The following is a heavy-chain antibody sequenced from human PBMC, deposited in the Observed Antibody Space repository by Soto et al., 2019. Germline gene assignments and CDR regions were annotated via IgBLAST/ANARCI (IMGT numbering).Heavy chain of an antibody. V-gene: IGHV1-69*13. CDR3: ACGIAAAGSSWFDP. Sequence: SLKVSCKASGGTFSSYSISWVRQAPGQGLEWMGGIIPIFGTANYAQKFQGRVTITADESTSTAYMELSSLRSEDTAVYYCACGIAAAGSSWFDPWGQGTLVTVSS. CDR2: IIPIFGTA. D-gene: IGHD6-13*01. CDR1: GGTFSSYS. J-gene: IGHJ5*02.